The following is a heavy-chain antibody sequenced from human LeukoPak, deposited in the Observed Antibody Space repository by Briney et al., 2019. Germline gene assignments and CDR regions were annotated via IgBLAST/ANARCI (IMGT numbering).Heavy chain of an antibody. CDR2: ISYDGSNK. V-gene: IGHV3-30*04. J-gene: IGHJ4*02. CDR1: GFTFSSYA. Sequence: GRSLRLSCAASGFTFSSYAMHWVRQAPGKGLEWVAAISYDGSNKYYADSVKGRFTISRDNSKNTLYLQMNSLRAEDTAVYYCATDIVVVPAANTDYWGQGTLVTVSS. D-gene: IGHD2-2*01. CDR3: ATDIVVVPAANTDY.